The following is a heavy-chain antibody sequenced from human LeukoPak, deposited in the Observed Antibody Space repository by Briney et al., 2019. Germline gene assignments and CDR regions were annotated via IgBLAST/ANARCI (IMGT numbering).Heavy chain of an antibody. V-gene: IGHV4-39*01. CDR2: IYYSGST. D-gene: IGHD5-18*01. J-gene: IGHJ4*02. CDR3: ARHEDTAMVYYYFDY. CDR1: GGSISSSSYY. Sequence: SETLSLTCTVSGGSISSSSYYWGWIRQPPGKGLEWIVSIYYSGSTYYNPSLKSRVTISVDTSKNQFSLKLSSVTAADTAVYYCARHEDTAMVYYYFDYWGQGTLVTVSS.